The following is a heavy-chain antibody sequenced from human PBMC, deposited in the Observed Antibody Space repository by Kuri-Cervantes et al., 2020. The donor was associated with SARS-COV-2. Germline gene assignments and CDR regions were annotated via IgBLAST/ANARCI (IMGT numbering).Heavy chain of an antibody. Sequence: SVKVSCKASGGTFSRYAICWVRQAPGQGLEWMGRSITILGTANYAQKFQGRVTITTDKSTSTAYMELSSLRSEDTAVYYCALDPRVRSRPLSYWGQGTLVTVSS. CDR3: ALDPRVRSRPLSY. CDR1: GGTFSRYA. D-gene: IGHD2-8*01. J-gene: IGHJ4*02. CDR2: SITILGTA. V-gene: IGHV1-69*04.